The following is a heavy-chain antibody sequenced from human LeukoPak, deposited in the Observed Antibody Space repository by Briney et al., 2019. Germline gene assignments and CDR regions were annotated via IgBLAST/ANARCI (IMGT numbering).Heavy chain of an antibody. CDR3: ARTDRTITMVRGGDLDY. Sequence: GASVKVSCKASGYTFTGYYMHWVRQAPGQGVEWMGWIDPNSGGTNYAQKSQGRVTMTRDTSISTAYMELSRLRSDDTAVYYCARTDRTITMVRGGDLDYWGQGTLVTVSS. CDR1: GYTFTGYY. D-gene: IGHD3-10*01. CDR2: IDPNSGGT. J-gene: IGHJ4*02. V-gene: IGHV1-2*02.